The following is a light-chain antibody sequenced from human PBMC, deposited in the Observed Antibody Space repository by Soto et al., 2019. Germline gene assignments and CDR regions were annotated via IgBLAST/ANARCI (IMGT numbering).Light chain of an antibody. CDR3: SSYAGSSNFDV. CDR1: SSDVGAYNY. V-gene: IGLV2-8*01. J-gene: IGLJ1*01. CDR2: EVS. Sequence: QSVLTQPPSASGSPGQSVTISCTGTSSDVGAYNYVSWYQQHPGKAPKLMTYEVSKRPSGVPDRFSGYKSGNTASLTVSELHAEDEADYYCSSYAGSSNFDVFGTGTKLTVL.